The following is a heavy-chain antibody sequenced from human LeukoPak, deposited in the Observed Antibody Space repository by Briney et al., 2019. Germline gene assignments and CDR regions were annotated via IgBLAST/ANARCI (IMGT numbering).Heavy chain of an antibody. CDR2: INPSGGST. V-gene: IGHV1-46*01. CDR3: ASDGSGSYYDYYYYYGMDV. J-gene: IGHJ6*02. D-gene: IGHD1-26*01. Sequence: KTGGSLRLSCAASGFTFTSYYMHWVRQAPGQGLEWMGIINPSGGSTSYAQKFQGRVTMTRDTSTSTVYMELSSLRSEDTAVYYCASDGSGSYYDYYYYYGMDVWGQGTTVTVSS. CDR1: GFTFTSYY.